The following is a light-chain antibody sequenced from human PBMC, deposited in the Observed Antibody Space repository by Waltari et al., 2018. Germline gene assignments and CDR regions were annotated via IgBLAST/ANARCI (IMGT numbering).Light chain of an antibody. CDR2: GAS. V-gene: IGKV1-5*03. J-gene: IGKJ1*01. CDR1: QSITTS. Sequence: DIQMTQSPSTLSASVGNTVIISCRASQSITTSLAWYQQKPGKAPDVLIDGASNLESGVPSRFSGSGSGTEFTLTISSLQPDDFATYYCQQYKSYKTFGQGTRVEIK. CDR3: QQYKSYKT.